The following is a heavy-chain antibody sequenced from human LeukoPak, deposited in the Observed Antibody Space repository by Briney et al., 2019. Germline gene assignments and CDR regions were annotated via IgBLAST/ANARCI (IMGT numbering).Heavy chain of an antibody. CDR1: GGSFSGYY. J-gene: IGHJ4*02. D-gene: IGHD4-17*01. CDR3: ASIYGDYSYFVY. V-gene: IGHV4-34*01. Sequence: SETLSLTCGVYGGSFSGYYWGWIRQAPGKGLEWIGEVTHHGTTNYSPSLRGRVTILADTSKGQFSLRLSSVTAADTAVYYCASIYGDYSYFVYWGQGTLVTVSS. CDR2: VTHHGTT.